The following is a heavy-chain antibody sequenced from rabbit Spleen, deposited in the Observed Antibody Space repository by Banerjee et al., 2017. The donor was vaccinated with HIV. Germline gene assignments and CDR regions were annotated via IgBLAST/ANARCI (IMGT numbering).Heavy chain of an antibody. CDR3: ARDVGASFSACDMDL. V-gene: IGHV1S40*01. CDR1: GFFFTSHYD. CDR2: INTATSNT. J-gene: IGHJ6*01. D-gene: IGHD5-1*01. Sequence: EEPGGGLVKPGASLTLPCTASGFFFTSHYDLCWLRQAPGKGLQWIACINTATSNTVYAAWAKNRFSISRTSSTTVALQMTRLTAADTAAYYCARDVGASFSACDMDLWGQGTLVTVS.